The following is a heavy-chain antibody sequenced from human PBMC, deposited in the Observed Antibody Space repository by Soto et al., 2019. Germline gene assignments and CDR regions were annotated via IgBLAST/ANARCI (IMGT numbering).Heavy chain of an antibody. V-gene: IGHV1-2*02. CDR1: GYTFTGYY. J-gene: IGHJ6*02. CDR3: ARGYCSSTSCYLLYYYYGMDV. CDR2: INPNSGGT. Sequence: ASVKVSCKASGYTFTGYYMHWVRQAPGQGLEWMGWINPNSGGTNYAQKFQGRVTMTRDTSISTAYMELSRLRSDDTAVHYCARGYCSSTSCYLLYYYYGMDVWGQGTTVTVSS. D-gene: IGHD2-2*01.